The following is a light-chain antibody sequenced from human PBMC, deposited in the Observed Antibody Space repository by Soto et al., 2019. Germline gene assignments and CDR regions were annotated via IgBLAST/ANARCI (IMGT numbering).Light chain of an antibody. Sequence: VSXGERATLSCRASQSVSSNLXWYQQKXXXAXXLLXYGASTXATXXPARFSGSGSGTXXTLXISSLQSEDFAVYYCQQYNNWPAFXQGTKVEIK. CDR1: QSVSSN. CDR2: GAS. CDR3: QQYNNWPA. J-gene: IGKJ1*01. V-gene: IGKV3-15*01.